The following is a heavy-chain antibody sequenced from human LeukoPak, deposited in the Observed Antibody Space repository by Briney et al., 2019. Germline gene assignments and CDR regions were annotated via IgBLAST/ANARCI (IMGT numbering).Heavy chain of an antibody. CDR2: ISAYNGNT. CDR3: ARGAVVRGVSFGYYMDV. Sequence: ASVKVSCKASGYTFTSYGISWVRQAPGQGLEWMGWISAYNGNTNYAQKLQGRVTMTTNTSTSTAYMELRSLGSDDTAVYFCARGAVVRGVSFGYYMDVWGKGTTVTVSS. D-gene: IGHD3-10*01. J-gene: IGHJ6*03. V-gene: IGHV1-18*01. CDR1: GYTFTSYG.